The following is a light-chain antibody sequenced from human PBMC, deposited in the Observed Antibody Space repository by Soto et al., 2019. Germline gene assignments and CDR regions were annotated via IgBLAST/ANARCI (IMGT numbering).Light chain of an antibody. J-gene: IGKJ1*01. V-gene: IGKV1-39*01. CDR1: QSITTY. CDR2: AAS. CDR3: QQSYTTPWT. Sequence: DIQMTQSPSSLSASVGDRVIITCRASQSITTYLSWYQQKLGKAPKLLTYAASSLQSGVPSRFSGSGSGTDFTLTINSLQPEDFATYYCQQSYTTPWTFGQGTKVEI.